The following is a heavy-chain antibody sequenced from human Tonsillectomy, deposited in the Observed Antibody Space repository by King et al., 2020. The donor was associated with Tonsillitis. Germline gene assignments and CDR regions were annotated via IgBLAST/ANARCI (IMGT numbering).Heavy chain of an antibody. CDR3: ARGRFRVVVPPAGGYFDY. V-gene: IGHV4-34*01. Sequence: VQLQQWGAGLLKPSETLSLTCAVYGGSFSGYYWSWIRQPPGKGLEWIGEINHSGSTNYNPSLKSRVTISVDTSKNQFSLKLSSVTAADTAVYYCARGRFRVVVPPAGGYFDYWGQGTLVTVCS. D-gene: IGHD2-2*01. J-gene: IGHJ4*02. CDR1: GGSFSGYY. CDR2: INHSGST.